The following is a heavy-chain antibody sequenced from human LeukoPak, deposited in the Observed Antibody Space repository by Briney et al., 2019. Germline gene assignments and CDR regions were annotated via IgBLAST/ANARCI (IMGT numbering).Heavy chain of an antibody. Sequence: GGSLRLSCAASGFTFGNHGMHWVRQPPGEGLEWVALISYDGNNKYYADSVKGRFTISRDNSKNTLYLQMSSLRDEDTAVYYCAKGLGDSSGYLNNYWGQGTLVTVSS. D-gene: IGHD3-22*01. CDR2: ISYDGNNK. V-gene: IGHV3-30*18. J-gene: IGHJ4*02. CDR3: AKGLGDSSGYLNNY. CDR1: GFTFGNHG.